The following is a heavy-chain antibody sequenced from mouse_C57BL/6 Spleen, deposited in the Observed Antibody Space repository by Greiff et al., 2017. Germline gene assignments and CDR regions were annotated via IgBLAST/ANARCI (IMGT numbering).Heavy chain of an antibody. D-gene: IGHD2-3*01. J-gene: IGHJ3*01. CDR3: ARDLDGYSAY. CDR1: GYSITSGYY. Sequence: EVKLMESGPGLVKPSQSLSLTCSVTGYSITSGYYWNWIRQFPGNKLEWMGYISYDGSNNYNPSLKNRISITRDTSKNQFFLKLNSVTTEDTATYYCARDLDGYSAYWGQGTLVTVSA. CDR2: ISYDGSN. V-gene: IGHV3-6*01.